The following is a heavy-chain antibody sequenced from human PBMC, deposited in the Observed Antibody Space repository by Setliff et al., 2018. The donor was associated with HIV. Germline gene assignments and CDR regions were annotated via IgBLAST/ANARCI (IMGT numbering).Heavy chain of an antibody. Sequence: GGSLRLSCTASGFTFSDYAMSWVRQAPGKGLEWVSLVTAGGGITYYADSVKGRFAISRDNSKNTLSLQMNSLRADDTAVYYCAKGQWLFDSWGQETLVTVSS. CDR2: VTAGGGIT. CDR3: AKGQWLFDS. CDR1: GFTFSDYA. V-gene: IGHV3-23*01. J-gene: IGHJ4*02. D-gene: IGHD6-19*01.